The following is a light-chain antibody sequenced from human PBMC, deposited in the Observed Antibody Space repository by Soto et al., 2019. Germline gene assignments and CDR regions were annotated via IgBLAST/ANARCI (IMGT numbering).Light chain of an antibody. CDR2: GAS. Sequence: EIVLTQSPGTLSLSPGERATLSCRASQSISSGYLAWYQQKPGQAPRLLIYGASSRATGIPDRFSGSGSGTDFTLTITRLEPEDFAVYHCQQYDGSPRTFGQGTKVDIK. V-gene: IGKV3-20*01. CDR1: QSISSGY. CDR3: QQYDGSPRT. J-gene: IGKJ1*01.